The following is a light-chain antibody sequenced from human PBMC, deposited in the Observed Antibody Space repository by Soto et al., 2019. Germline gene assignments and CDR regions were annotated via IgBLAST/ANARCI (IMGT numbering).Light chain of an antibody. Sequence: EVLLTQSPGTLSLSPGASATLSCRASQGVPTTYVAWYQQRPGQAPRLLIYDASNRAAGTPGRFSGSRSGTDFTLTINRLEPEYFAVYYCQHYGASPGSFGQGTKVEIK. CDR1: QGVPTTY. V-gene: IGKV3-20*01. CDR2: DAS. J-gene: IGKJ1*01. CDR3: QHYGASPGS.